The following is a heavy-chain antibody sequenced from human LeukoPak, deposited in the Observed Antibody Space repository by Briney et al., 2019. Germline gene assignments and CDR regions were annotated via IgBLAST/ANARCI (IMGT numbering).Heavy chain of an antibody. CDR1: GFTFSSYA. Sequence: PGGSPRLSCAASGFTFSSYAMSWVRQAPGKWLEWVANIKQDGSEKYYVDSVKGRFTISRDNAKNSLYLQMNSLRAEDTAVYYCARDANWNQGPLDYWGQGTLVTVSS. V-gene: IGHV3-7*01. CDR2: IKQDGSEK. D-gene: IGHD1-1*01. J-gene: IGHJ4*02. CDR3: ARDANWNQGPLDY.